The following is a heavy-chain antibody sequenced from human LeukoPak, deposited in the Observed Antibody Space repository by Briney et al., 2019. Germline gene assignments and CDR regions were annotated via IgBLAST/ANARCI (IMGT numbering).Heavy chain of an antibody. D-gene: IGHD3-9*01. CDR3: AREKYFDPPGAFDI. V-gene: IGHV4-59*01. CDR2: IYYSGST. Sequence: SETQSLTCTVSGGSISSYYWSWIRQPPGKGLEWIGYIYYSGSTNYNPSLKSRVTISVDTSKNQFSLKLSSVTAADTAVYYCAREKYFDPPGAFDIWGQGTMVTVSS. J-gene: IGHJ3*02. CDR1: GGSISSYY.